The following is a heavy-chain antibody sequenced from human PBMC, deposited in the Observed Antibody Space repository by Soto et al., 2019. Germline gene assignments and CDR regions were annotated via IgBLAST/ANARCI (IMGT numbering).Heavy chain of an antibody. CDR3: ANAENGGHDWFDY. Sequence: ASVKLSCKASGYTFTNNAMHWVRQAPGQRLEWMGWINSGNDNTEYSQKFQGRVTITRDTSASTAYMELSSLRSEDTAVYYCANAENGGHDWFDYWGQGTLVTVSS. CDR2: INSGNDNT. V-gene: IGHV1-3*01. J-gene: IGHJ4*02. CDR1: GYTFTNNA. D-gene: IGHD5-12*01.